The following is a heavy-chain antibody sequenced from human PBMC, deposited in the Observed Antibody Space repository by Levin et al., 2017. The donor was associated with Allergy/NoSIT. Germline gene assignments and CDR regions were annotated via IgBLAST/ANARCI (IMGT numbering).Heavy chain of an antibody. CDR2: ISYDGSNK. V-gene: IGHV3-30-3*01. J-gene: IGHJ3*02. Sequence: GGSLRLSCAASGFTFSSYAMHWVRQAPGKGLEWVAVISYDGSNKYYADSVKGRFTISRDNSKNTLYLQMNSLRAEDTAVYYCARTSCAFDIWGQGTMVTVSS. D-gene: IGHD3-10*01. CDR3: ARTSCAFDI. CDR1: GFTFSSYA.